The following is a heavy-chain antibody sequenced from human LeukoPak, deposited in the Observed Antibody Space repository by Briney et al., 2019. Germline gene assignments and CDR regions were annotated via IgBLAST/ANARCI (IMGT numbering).Heavy chain of an antibody. J-gene: IGHJ5*02. CDR3: ARAVAGTGWFDP. CDR2: IYYSGST. CDR1: GGSISSGGYY. V-gene: IGHV4-61*08. Sequence: SETLSLTCAVSGGSISSGGYYWSWIRQPPGKGLEWIGYIYYSGSTNYNPSLKSRVTISVDTSKNQFSLKLSSVTAADTAVYYCARAVAGTGWFDPWGQGTLVTVSS. D-gene: IGHD6-19*01.